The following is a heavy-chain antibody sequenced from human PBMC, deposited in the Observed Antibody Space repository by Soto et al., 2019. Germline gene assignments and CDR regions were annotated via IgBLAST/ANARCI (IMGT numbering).Heavy chain of an antibody. CDR2: VFYTGRA. Sequence: SETLSLTCTVSGGSLGSYYWSWIRQPPGKGLEWIGYVFYTGRANYNASLKSRVSISLDTSNYQFSLKLSSVTAADTAVYYCARHGHGRMNNNHYYYKGMDVWGPGTRVTVSS. J-gene: IGHJ6*02. CDR3: ARHGHGRMNNNHYYYKGMDV. CDR1: GGSLGSYY. V-gene: IGHV4-59*01. D-gene: IGHD1-1*01.